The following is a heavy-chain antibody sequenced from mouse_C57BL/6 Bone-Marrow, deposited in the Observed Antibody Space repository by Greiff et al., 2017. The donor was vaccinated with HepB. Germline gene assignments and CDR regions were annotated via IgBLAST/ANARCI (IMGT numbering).Heavy chain of an antibody. CDR3: ARSFYYYDPFAY. CDR1: GYAFSSYW. J-gene: IGHJ3*01. V-gene: IGHV1-80*01. D-gene: IGHD1-1*01. CDR2: IYPGDGDT. Sequence: VQGVESGAELVKPGASVKISCKASGYAFSSYWMNWVKQRPGKGLEWIGQIYPGDGDTNYNGKFKGKATLTADKSSSTAYMQLSSLTSEDSAVYFCARSFYYYDPFAYWGQGTLVTVSA.